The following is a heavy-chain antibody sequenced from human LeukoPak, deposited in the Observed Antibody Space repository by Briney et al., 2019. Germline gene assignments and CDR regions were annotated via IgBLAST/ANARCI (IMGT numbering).Heavy chain of an antibody. J-gene: IGHJ2*01. CDR3: ARSGQQLVRSRYFDL. Sequence: SETLSLTCAVYGGSFSGYYWSWIRQPPGKGLEWIGEINHSGSTNYNPSLKSRVTISADTSKNQFSLKLSSVTAADTAVYYCARSGQQLVRSRYFDLWGRGTLVTVS. V-gene: IGHV4-34*01. D-gene: IGHD6-13*01. CDR2: INHSGST. CDR1: GGSFSGYY.